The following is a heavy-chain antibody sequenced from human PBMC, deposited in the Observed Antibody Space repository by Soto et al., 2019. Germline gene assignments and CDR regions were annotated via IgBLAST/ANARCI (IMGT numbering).Heavy chain of an antibody. Sequence: ASVKVSCKASGYTFTSYVISWVRQAPGQGLEGMGWISAYNGNTNYAQKFQGRVTMTTDTSTSTAYMELRSLRSDDTAVYYCARDIVGGRLDAFDIWGQGTMVTVSS. CDR1: GYTFTSYV. V-gene: IGHV1-18*01. CDR3: ARDIVGGRLDAFDI. CDR2: ISAYNGNT. D-gene: IGHD1-26*01. J-gene: IGHJ3*02.